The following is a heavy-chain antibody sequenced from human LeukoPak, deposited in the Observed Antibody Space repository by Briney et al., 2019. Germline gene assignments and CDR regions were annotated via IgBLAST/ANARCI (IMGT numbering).Heavy chain of an antibody. CDR2: INHSGSA. D-gene: IGHD2-21*01. V-gene: IGHV4-34*01. CDR3: ARPIVVVPLRAFDI. CDR1: GGSFSGYY. Sequence: SETLSLTCAVYGGSFSGYYWSWIRQPPGKGLEWIGEINHSGSANYNPSLKSRVTISVDTSKNQFSLKLSSVTAADTAVYYCARPIVVVPLRAFDIWGQGTMVTVSS. J-gene: IGHJ3*02.